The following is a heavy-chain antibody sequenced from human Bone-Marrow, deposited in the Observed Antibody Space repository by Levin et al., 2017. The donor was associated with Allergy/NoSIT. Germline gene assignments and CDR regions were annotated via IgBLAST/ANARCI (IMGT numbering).Heavy chain of an antibody. D-gene: IGHD2-15*01. J-gene: IGHJ3*02. V-gene: IGHV3-30-3*01. CDR3: ASPGGYCSGGSCYVTDPGAFDI. CDR1: GFTFSSYA. Sequence: GGSLRLSCAASGFTFSSYAMHWVRQAPGKGLEWVAVISYDGSNKYYADSVKGRFTISRDNSKNTLYLQMNSLRAEDTAVYYCASPGGYCSGGSCYVTDPGAFDIWGQGTMVTVSS. CDR2: ISYDGSNK.